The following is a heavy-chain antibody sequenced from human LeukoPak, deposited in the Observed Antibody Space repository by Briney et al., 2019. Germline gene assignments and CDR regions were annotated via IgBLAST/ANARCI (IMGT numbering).Heavy chain of an antibody. V-gene: IGHV1-2*02. CDR1: GYSFTVHY. CDR2: IKPDSGAT. J-gene: IGHJ4*02. D-gene: IGHD5-18*01. CDR3: ARDHGYGPDY. Sequence: ASLKLSCKTSGYSFTVHYLHWLRQAPGQGLEWMGWIKPDSGATNFAQNFQGRVTMTSDTSINTAYMELSSLTSDDTAMYYCARDHGYGPDYWGQGTLVTVSA.